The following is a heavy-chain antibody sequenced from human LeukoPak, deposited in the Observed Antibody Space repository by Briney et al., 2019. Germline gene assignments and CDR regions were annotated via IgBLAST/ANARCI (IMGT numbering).Heavy chain of an antibody. D-gene: IGHD6-19*01. CDR2: INHSGST. Sequence: PGGSLRLSCTTSGFNFNNAWMNWVRQPPGKGLEWIGEINHSGSTNYNPSLKSRVTISVDTSKNQFSLKLSSVTAADTAVYSCARGRSKWLVAAFDIWGQGTMVTVSS. J-gene: IGHJ3*02. CDR1: GFNFNNAW. CDR3: ARGRSKWLVAAFDI. V-gene: IGHV4-34*01.